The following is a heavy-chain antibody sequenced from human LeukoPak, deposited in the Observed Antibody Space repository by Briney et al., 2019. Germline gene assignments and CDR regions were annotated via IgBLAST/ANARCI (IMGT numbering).Heavy chain of an antibody. CDR1: GYTLTELS. V-gene: IGHV1-24*01. Sequence: ASVKVSCKVSGYTLTELSMHWVRQAPGKGLEWMGGFDPEDGETIYAQKFQGRVTMTEDTSTDTAYMELSSLRSEDTAVYYCATFPPITMIVVAYYFDYWGQGTLVTVSS. D-gene: IGHD3-22*01. CDR2: FDPEDGET. J-gene: IGHJ4*02. CDR3: ATFPPITMIVVAYYFDY.